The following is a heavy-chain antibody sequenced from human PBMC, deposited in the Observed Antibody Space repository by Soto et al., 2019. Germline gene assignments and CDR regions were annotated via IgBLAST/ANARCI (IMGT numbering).Heavy chain of an antibody. CDR2: ISGTAGRT. D-gene: IGHD6-19*01. V-gene: IGHV3-23*01. Sequence: LRLSCAVSGFTFTKNAMSWVRQAPGKGLEWLSGISGTAGRTYYADSVRGRFTISRDTSKNTVYLQMNSLRAEDTAIYYCAGRTVASSWTLDIWGQGTMVTVSS. J-gene: IGHJ3*02. CDR3: AGRTVASSWTLDI. CDR1: GFTFTKNA.